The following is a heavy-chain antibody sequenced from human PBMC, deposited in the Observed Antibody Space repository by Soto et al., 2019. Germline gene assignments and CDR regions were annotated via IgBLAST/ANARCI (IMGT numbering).Heavy chain of an antibody. CDR3: ARRAETNGWNGFGADKYYFDF. CDR2: MNPNTGNS. J-gene: IGHJ4*02. CDR1: VYTFTSYD. Sequence: SVKVSCKASVYTFTSYDIYWVRQATGQGLEWMGWMNPNTGNSGYAQKFQGRVTMTSDTSIITAHMELSSLRSEDTAVYYCARRAETNGWNGFGADKYYFDFWGQGTLVTASS. V-gene: IGHV1-8*01. D-gene: IGHD1-1*01.